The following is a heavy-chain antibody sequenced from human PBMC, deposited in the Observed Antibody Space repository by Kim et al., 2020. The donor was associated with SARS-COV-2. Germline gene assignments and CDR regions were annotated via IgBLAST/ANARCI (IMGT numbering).Heavy chain of an antibody. CDR2: IITHSGDP. V-gene: IGHV1-2*02. CDR3: LRASYYYDD. D-gene: IGHD3-22*01. CDR1: GYTFNGYD. J-gene: IGHJ1*01. Sequence: ASVKVSCRTSGYTFNGYDMHWVRQAPGQELEWMGRIITHSGDPYVGQKLQGRVTMTRDTSIRIGYMDLCSLRSDGTATYYCLRASYYYDDLGPGT.